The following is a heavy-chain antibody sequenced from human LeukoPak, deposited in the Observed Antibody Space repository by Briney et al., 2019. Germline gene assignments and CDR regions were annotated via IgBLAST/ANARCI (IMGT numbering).Heavy chain of an antibody. V-gene: IGHV3-48*03. CDR1: GFTFSSCE. Sequence: AGGSLRLSCAASGFTFSSCEMNWVRQAPGKGLEWVSYISSSGSTIYYADSVKGRFTISRDNAKNSLYLQMNSLRAEDTAVYYCARSGGSLDYWGQGTLVTVSS. D-gene: IGHD3-10*01. CDR2: ISSSGSTI. J-gene: IGHJ4*02. CDR3: ARSGGSLDY.